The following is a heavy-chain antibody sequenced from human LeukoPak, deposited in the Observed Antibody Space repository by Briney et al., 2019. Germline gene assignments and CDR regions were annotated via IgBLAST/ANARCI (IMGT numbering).Heavy chain of an antibody. J-gene: IGHJ4*02. CDR3: ARPLPDSSSWYGY. V-gene: IGHV1-8*01. Sequence: SVKVSCKASGYTFTSYDINWVRQATGQGLEWMGWMNPNSGNTGYAQKFQGRVTMTRNTSISTAYMELSSLRSEDTAVYYCARPLPDSSSWYGYWGQGTLVTVSS. CDR1: GYTFTSYD. CDR2: MNPNSGNT. D-gene: IGHD6-13*01.